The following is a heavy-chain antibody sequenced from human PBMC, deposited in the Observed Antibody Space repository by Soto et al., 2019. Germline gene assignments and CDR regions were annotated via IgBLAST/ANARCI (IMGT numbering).Heavy chain of an antibody. J-gene: IGHJ4*02. CDR1: GFTFTNYA. V-gene: IGHV3-23*01. CDR2: IGGSDGRT. Sequence: EVQLLESGGGLVQPGGSLRLSCAASGFTFTNYAMRWVRQAPGKGLEWISTIGGSDGRTYYADSVKGRFTISKDNSKNTRYLQMNNLRAEDTAIYYCARRGSDYSYFDYWGQGTLVTVSS. D-gene: IGHD3-16*01. CDR3: ARRGSDYSYFDY.